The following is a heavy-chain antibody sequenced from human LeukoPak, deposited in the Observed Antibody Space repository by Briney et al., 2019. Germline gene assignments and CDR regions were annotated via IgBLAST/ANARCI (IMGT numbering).Heavy chain of an antibody. V-gene: IGHV4-39*07. Sequence: PSETLSLTCSVSGESITTRHYYWGWVRQPPGEGLEWIGSMYYGETTSYNPSPMSRRPIKIHTSSTHSSQRLAYLRSGDRVFVDCGQGGDSYKVGNYWGQGTLVTVSS. D-gene: IGHD5-24*01. CDR2: MYYGETT. J-gene: IGHJ4*02. CDR3: GQGGDSYKVGNY. CDR1: GESITTRHYY.